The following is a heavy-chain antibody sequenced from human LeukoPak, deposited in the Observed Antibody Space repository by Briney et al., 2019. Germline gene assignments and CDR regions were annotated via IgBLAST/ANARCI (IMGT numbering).Heavy chain of an antibody. V-gene: IGHV3-30*04. CDR2: ISYDGSNK. D-gene: IGHD4-17*01. CDR3: ARRGHDDGDDEWFDP. J-gene: IGHJ5*02. Sequence: GGSLRLSCAASGFTFSSFAMHWVRQAPGKGLEWVAVISYDGSNKYYADSVKGRFTISRDNSKNTLYLQMNSLRAEDTAIYYCARRGHDDGDDEWFDPWGQGTLVTVSS. CDR1: GFTFSSFA.